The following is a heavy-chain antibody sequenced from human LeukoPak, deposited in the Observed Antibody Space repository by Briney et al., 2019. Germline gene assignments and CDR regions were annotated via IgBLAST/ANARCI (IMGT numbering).Heavy chain of an antibody. J-gene: IGHJ4*02. D-gene: IGHD6-13*01. V-gene: IGHV3-7*01. Sequence: PGGSLRLSCVAPGLTFSSYLMSWVRQAPGKGLEWVANIKQDGSKKYYVDSVKGRFTISRDNAKNSLHLQMNNLRAEDTAVYYCARDREQLVDYWGQGTLVTVSS. CDR2: IKQDGSKK. CDR3: ARDREQLVDY. CDR1: GLTFSSYL.